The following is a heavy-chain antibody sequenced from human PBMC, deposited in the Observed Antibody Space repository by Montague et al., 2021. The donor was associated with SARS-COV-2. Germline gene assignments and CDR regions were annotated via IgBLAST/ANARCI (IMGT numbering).Heavy chain of an antibody. Sequence: SLRLSCAASGFTFSDYYMSWIRQAPGKGLEWVSYISSSGSTIYYADSVKGRFTISRDNAKSSLYLQMNSLRAEDTAVYYCARDGSSSWFNWFDPWGQGTLVTVSS. CDR1: GFTFSDYY. CDR3: ARDGSSSWFNWFDP. V-gene: IGHV3-11*01. D-gene: IGHD6-13*01. J-gene: IGHJ5*02. CDR2: ISSSGSTI.